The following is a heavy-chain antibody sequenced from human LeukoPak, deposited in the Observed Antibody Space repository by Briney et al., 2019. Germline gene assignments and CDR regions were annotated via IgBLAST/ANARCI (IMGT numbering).Heavy chain of an antibody. CDR2: ISSSGSTI. V-gene: IGHV3-11*01. CDR3: ARGKYSGYDGPDY. CDR1: GFTFSDYY. J-gene: IGHJ4*02. D-gene: IGHD5-12*01. Sequence: GGSLRLSCAASGFTFSDYYMSWIRQAPGKGLEWVSYISSSGSTIYYADSAKGRFSISRDNAKNSLYLQINSLRAEDTAVYNCARGKYSGYDGPDYWGQGTLVTVSS.